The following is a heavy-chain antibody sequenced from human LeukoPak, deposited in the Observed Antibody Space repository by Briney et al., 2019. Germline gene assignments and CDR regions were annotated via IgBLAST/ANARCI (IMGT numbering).Heavy chain of an antibody. J-gene: IGHJ4*02. V-gene: IGHV4-34*01. CDR3: ARLGATKKYFDWFSLDY. CDR1: GGSFSGYY. CDR2: INHSGST. D-gene: IGHD3-9*01. Sequence: SETLSLTCAVYGGSFSGYYWSWIRQSPGKGLEWIGEINHSGSTNYNPSLKSRVTISVDTSKNQFSLKLSSVTAADKAVYYCARLGATKKYFDWFSLDYWGQGTLVTVSS.